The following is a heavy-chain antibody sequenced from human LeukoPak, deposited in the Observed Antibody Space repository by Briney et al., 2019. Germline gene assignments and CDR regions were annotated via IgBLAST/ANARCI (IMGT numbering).Heavy chain of an antibody. D-gene: IGHD1-7*01. J-gene: IGHJ4*02. CDR1: GGSISSGCYY. V-gene: IGHV4-31*03. CDR3: AREKPGTGYFDS. CDR2: IYYSGST. Sequence: SQTLSLTCTVSGGSISSGCYYWNWIRQHPGKGLEWIGYIYYSGSTYYNPSLKSRLTISLDTSKNQFSLKLSSVTAADTAVYYCAREKPGTGYFDSWGQGTLVTVCS.